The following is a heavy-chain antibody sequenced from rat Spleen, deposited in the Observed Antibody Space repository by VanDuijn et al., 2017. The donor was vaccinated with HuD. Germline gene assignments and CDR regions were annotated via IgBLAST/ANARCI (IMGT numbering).Heavy chain of an antibody. CDR3: ARRHFGYTDYFDY. Sequence: EVQLVESDGGLVQPGRSLKLSCAASGFTFSDYGMAWVRQAPKKGLEWVATIIYDGSSTYYRDSVKGRFTISRDNAKSTLSLQMDSLRSEDTATYYCARRHFGYTDYFDYWGQGVMVPVSS. J-gene: IGHJ2*01. D-gene: IGHD1-4*01. CDR2: IIYDGSST. CDR1: GFTFSDYG. V-gene: IGHV5-29*01.